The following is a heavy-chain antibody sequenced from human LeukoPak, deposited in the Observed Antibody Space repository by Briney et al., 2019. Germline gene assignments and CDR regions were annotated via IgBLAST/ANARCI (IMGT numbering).Heavy chain of an antibody. CDR1: GLTFSNYA. CDR3: TTRSPARYCSDGACYSSADY. J-gene: IGHJ4*02. Sequence: PGGSLRLSCAASGLTFSNYAMNWVRQAPGKGLEWVGHIRSKADGGTPDYIAPVKGRFTISRDDSKDTLYLQMNSLNTEDTAMYYCTTRSPARYCSDGACYSSADYWGQGTLVTVSS. V-gene: IGHV3-15*07. D-gene: IGHD2-15*01. CDR2: IRSKADGGTP.